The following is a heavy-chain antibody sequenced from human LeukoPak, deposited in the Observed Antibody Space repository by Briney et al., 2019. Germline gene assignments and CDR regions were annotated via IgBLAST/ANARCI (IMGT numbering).Heavy chain of an antibody. CDR1: GFAFSTFSSYG. CDR3: AKDHSSSWFHGDADY. Sequence: GGPLRLSCVATGFAFSTFSSYGMTWVRQAPGKGLEWVSGISGSGGSTYYADSVKGRFTISGDNSKNTLYLQMNNLRAEDTAVYYCAKDHSSSWFHGDADYWGQGTLVTVSS. J-gene: IGHJ4*02. V-gene: IGHV3-23*01. D-gene: IGHD6-13*01. CDR2: ISGSGGST.